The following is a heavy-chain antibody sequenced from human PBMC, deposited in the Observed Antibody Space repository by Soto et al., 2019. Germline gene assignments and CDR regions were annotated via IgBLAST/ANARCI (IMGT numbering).Heavy chain of an antibody. CDR1: GYTFTSYY. CDR2: ISAYNGNT. CDR3: ARDNPPMGV. Sequence: QVQLVQSGAEVKKPGASVKVSCKASGYTFTSYYISWGRQAPGQGLEWMGWISAYNGNTNYAQKLQGRVTMTTDTPTSTAYMALRSLRSYDTAVYYCARDNPPMGVWGQGTTVTVSS. V-gene: IGHV1-18*01. J-gene: IGHJ6*02.